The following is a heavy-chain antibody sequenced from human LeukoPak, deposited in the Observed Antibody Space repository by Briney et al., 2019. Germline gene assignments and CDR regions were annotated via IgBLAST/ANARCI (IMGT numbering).Heavy chain of an antibody. CDR1: GFTFSTYA. CDR3: VRAYTTSGTYSEP. V-gene: IGHV3-23*01. D-gene: IGHD1-26*01. J-gene: IGHJ4*02. CDR2: IGSNGVNT. Sequence: GGSLRLSCTAFGFTFSTYAMGWTRQAPGKGLEWVSGIGSNGVNTYYADSAKGRFTISRDNSKNTVYLQMNSLRAEDTALYYCVRAYTTSGTYSEPWGQGTLVTVSS.